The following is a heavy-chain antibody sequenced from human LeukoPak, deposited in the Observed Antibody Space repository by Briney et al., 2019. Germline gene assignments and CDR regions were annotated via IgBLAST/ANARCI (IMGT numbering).Heavy chain of an antibody. CDR2: IYTSGST. CDR3: ARDEIFGWFAP. V-gene: IGHV4-61*02. J-gene: IGHJ5*01. CDR1: GGSISSGSYY. Sequence: PSETLSLTCTVSGGSISSGSYYWSWIRQPAGKGLEWIGRIYTSGSTNYNPSLKSRVTISVDTSKNQFSLKLRSVTAADTAVYYCARDEIFGWFAPWGQGTLVTVSS. D-gene: IGHD3-3*01.